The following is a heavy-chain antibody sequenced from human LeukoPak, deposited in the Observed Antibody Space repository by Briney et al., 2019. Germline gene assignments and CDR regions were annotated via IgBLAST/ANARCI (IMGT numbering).Heavy chain of an antibody. J-gene: IGHJ3*02. CDR1: GYTFTSYG. CDR3: ATTMVRGADDAFDI. V-gene: IGHV1-18*01. CDR2: ISAYNGNT. D-gene: IGHD3-10*01. Sequence: ASVKVSCKASGYTFTSYGISWVRQAPGQGLEWKGWISAYNGNTNNAQKLQGRVTMTTDTSTSTAYMELRSLRSDDTAVYYCATTMVRGADDAFDIWGQGTMVTVSS.